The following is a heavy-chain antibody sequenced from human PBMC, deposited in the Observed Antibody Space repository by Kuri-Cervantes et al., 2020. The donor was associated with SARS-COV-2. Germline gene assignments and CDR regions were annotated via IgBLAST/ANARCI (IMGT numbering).Heavy chain of an antibody. D-gene: IGHD4-17*01. Sequence: GESLKISGAASGFTFSDYYMSWIRQAPGKGLEWVSYISSSGSTIYYADSVKGRFTISRDNSKNTLYLQMNSLRAEDTAVYYCAKSQVTIPGNDYWGQGTLVTVSS. V-gene: IGHV3-11*04. J-gene: IGHJ4*02. CDR3: AKSQVTIPGNDY. CDR2: ISSSGSTI. CDR1: GFTFSDYY.